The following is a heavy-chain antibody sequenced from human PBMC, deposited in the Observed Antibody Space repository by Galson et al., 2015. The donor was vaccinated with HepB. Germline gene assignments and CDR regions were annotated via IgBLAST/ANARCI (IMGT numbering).Heavy chain of an antibody. CDR1: GXTXTXYG. Sequence: SVKVSXXXSGXTXTXYGISWVRQAPGQGLEWMGWISAYNGNTNYAQKLQGRVTMTTDTSTSTAYMELRSLRSDDTAVYYCARSKSGSYLYWGQGTLVTLSS. CDR3: ARSKSGSYLY. J-gene: IGHJ4*02. CDR2: ISAYNGNT. V-gene: IGHV1-18*01. D-gene: IGHD3-16*02.